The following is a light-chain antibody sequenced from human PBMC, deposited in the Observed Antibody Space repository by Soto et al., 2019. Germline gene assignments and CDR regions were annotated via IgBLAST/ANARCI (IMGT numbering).Light chain of an antibody. CDR3: CSYASSSSYV. V-gene: IGLV2-23*01. Sequence: QSVLTQPASVSGSPGQSITISCSGTSSDVGSYSHVAWYQQFPGKTPKLLIYEGTQRPSGVSSRFSGSKSGNTASLTISGLQAEDEADYYCCSYASSSSYVFGTGTKLTVL. CDR1: SSDVGSYSH. J-gene: IGLJ1*01. CDR2: EGT.